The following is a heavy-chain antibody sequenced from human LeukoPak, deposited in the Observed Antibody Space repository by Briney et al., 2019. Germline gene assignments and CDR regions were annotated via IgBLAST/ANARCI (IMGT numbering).Heavy chain of an antibody. CDR2: INPSGGST. V-gene: IGHV1-46*01. D-gene: IGHD6-6*01. CDR3: AREPSYSSSNYYGMDV. Sequence: ASVKVSCKASGYTFTSYYMHWVRQAPGQGLEWMGIINPSGGSTSYAQKFQGRVTMTRDTSTSTVYMELSSLRSGDTAVYYCAREPSYSSSNYYGMDVWGQGTTVTVSS. CDR1: GYTFTSYY. J-gene: IGHJ6*02.